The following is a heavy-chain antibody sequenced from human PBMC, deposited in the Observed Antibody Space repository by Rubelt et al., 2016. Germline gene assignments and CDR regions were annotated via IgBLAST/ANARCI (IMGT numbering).Heavy chain of an antibody. CDR2: LSDSGGCT. J-gene: IGHJ4*02. CDR3: VFDF. CDR1: GFTFGFYA. Sequence: EVQLVESGGGLVQPGGSLRLSCAASGFTFGFYAMSWVRQARGKGLELVTALSDSGGCTYSEATVKGGFTSSRDNARNLLYLQMNSLRAEDTALYYCVFDFWGQG. V-gene: IGHV3-23*04.